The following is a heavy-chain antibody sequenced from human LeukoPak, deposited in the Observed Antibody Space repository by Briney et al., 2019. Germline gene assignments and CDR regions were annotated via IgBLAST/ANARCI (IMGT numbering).Heavy chain of an antibody. CDR2: IYTSGST. CDR3: AREGDGYNIDRFDY. CDR1: GGSISSYY. J-gene: IGHJ4*02. D-gene: IGHD5-24*01. V-gene: IGHV4-4*07. Sequence: SETLSLTCTVSGGSISSYYWSWIRQPAGKGLEWIGRIYTSGSTNYNPSLKSRVTMSVDTSKNQFSLKLSSVTAADTAVYYCAREGDGYNIDRFDYWGQGTLVTVSS.